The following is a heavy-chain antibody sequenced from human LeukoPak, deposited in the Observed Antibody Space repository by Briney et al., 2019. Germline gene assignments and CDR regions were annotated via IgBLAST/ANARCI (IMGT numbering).Heavy chain of an antibody. CDR1: GFTFDDYA. D-gene: IGHD5-24*01. CDR2: LSYDGGDK. J-gene: IGHJ4*02. V-gene: IGHV3-30-3*01. Sequence: GGSLRLSCAASGFTFDDYAMHWVRQAPGKGLEWVAALSYDGGDKYHADSVKGRFTISRDNSKNTLYLQMISLRTEDTAVYYCARDRGRDGYNYYFDYWGQGTLVTVSS. CDR3: ARDRGRDGYNYYFDY.